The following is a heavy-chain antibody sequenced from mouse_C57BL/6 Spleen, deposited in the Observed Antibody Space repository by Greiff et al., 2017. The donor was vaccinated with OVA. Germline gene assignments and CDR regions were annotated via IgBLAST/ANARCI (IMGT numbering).Heavy chain of an antibody. CDR1: GYTFTSYW. V-gene: IGHV1-64*01. Sequence: VQLQQPGAELVKPGASVKLSCKASGYTFTSYWMHWVKQRPGQGLEWIGMIHPNSGSTNYNEKFKSKATLTVDKSSSTAYMQLSSLTSEDSAVYYCARRGGDYDYDGWFAYWSQGTLVTVSA. J-gene: IGHJ3*01. CDR3: ARRGGDYDYDGWFAY. D-gene: IGHD2-4*01. CDR2: IHPNSGST.